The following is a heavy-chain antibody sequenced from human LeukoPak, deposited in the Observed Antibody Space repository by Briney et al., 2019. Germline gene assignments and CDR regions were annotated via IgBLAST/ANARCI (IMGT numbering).Heavy chain of an antibody. Sequence: GGSLRLSCAASGFTFSNYWMHWVRQVPGKGLVWVSRINSDGSSTNYADSVKGRFTISRDNAKNTLYLQMNSLRAEDTAVYYCARIIVGATTDSDFDYWGQGTLVTVSS. CDR1: GFTFSNYW. CDR3: ARIIVGATTDSDFDY. D-gene: IGHD1-26*01. CDR2: INSDGSST. J-gene: IGHJ4*02. V-gene: IGHV3-74*01.